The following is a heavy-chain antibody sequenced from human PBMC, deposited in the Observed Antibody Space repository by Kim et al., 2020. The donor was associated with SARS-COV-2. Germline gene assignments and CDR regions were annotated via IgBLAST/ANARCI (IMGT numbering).Heavy chain of an antibody. Sequence: GGSLRLSCAASGFTFSNYAIHWVRQAPGKVLEWVAVISFDGSNKHYADSVKGRFAISRDNSKNTVNVQINSLRAEDTAVYYCVRGDWEITHYPPLHHGLDVWGQGTTVTVSS. CDR3: VRGDWEITHYPPLHHGLDV. J-gene: IGHJ6*02. D-gene: IGHD2-21*02. CDR2: ISFDGSNK. V-gene: IGHV3-30*09. CDR1: GFTFSNYA.